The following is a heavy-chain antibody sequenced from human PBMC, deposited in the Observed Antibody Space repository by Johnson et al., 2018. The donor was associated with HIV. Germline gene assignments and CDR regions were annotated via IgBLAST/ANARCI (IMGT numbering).Heavy chain of an antibody. CDR2: ISWNSGSI. J-gene: IGHJ3*02. D-gene: IGHD3-10*01. Sequence: VQLVESGGGVVRPGGSLRLSCVASGFTFDDYAMHWVRQVPGKGLEWVSSISWNSGSIGYADSVKGRFTISRDNAKNSLYLQMNSLRAEDTALYYCARERSLVRGVMPGAFDIWGQGTMVTVSS. CDR1: GFTFDDYA. CDR3: ARERSLVRGVMPGAFDI. V-gene: IGHV3-9*01.